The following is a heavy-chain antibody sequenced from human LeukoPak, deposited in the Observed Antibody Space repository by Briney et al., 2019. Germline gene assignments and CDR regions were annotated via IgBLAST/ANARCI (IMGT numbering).Heavy chain of an antibody. CDR1: GGSITSYF. CDR3: AMGDSGLLHGAFDI. D-gene: IGHD3-22*01. CDR2: IYYSGST. V-gene: IGHV4-59*01. J-gene: IGHJ3*02. Sequence: SETLSLTCTVSGGSITSYFWTWIRQPPGKGLEWIGYIYYSGSTNYNPSLKSRVTISVDTSKNQFSLKLSSVTAADTAVYYCAMGDSGLLHGAFDIWGQGTMVTVSS.